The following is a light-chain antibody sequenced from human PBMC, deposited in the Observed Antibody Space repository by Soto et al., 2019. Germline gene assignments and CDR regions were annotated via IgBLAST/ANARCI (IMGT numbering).Light chain of an antibody. CDR1: NIGGKS. J-gene: IGLJ1*01. CDR2: DDG. Sequence: SYELTQPPSVSEAPGQTARITCGGNNIGGKSLHWYQQKPGQAPVLVVYDDGDRPSGIPERFSGSNSGNTATLTISRVEAGDEADYYCQVWDNNYDHYVFGTGTKVTVL. CDR3: QVWDNNYDHYV. V-gene: IGLV3-21*02.